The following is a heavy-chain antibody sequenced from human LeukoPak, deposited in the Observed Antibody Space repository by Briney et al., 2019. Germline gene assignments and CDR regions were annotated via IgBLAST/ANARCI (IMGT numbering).Heavy chain of an antibody. CDR3: ARLVGENQWLVRYYSSGRTV. V-gene: IGHV3-30*09. J-gene: IGHJ6*02. CDR2: ISYDGSNK. Sequence: PGGSLRLSCAASGFTFSSYAMHWVRQAPGKGLEWVAVISYDGSNKYYADSVKGRFAISRDNSKNTLYLQMNSLRAEDTAVYYCARLVGENQWLVRYYSSGRTVGGQGPTVT. D-gene: IGHD6-19*01. CDR1: GFTFSSYA.